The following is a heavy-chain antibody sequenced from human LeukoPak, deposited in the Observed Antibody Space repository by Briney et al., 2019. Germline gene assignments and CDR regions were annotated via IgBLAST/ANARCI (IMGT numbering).Heavy chain of an antibody. Sequence: SETLSLTCAVYGGSFSGYYWGWIRQPPGKGLEWIGEINHSGSTNYNPSLWSRVTISVDTSKNQFSLKLSSVTAADTAVYYCARGDIVAVPAAKYYYYYMDVSGKGTTVTVSS. V-gene: IGHV4-34*01. J-gene: IGHJ6*03. CDR2: INHSGST. D-gene: IGHD2-2*01. CDR1: GGSFSGYY. CDR3: ARGDIVAVPAAKYYYYYMDV.